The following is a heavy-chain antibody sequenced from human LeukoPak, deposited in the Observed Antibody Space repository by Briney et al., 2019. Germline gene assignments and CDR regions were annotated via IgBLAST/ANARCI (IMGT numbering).Heavy chain of an antibody. CDR1: GGSISSGRYY. CDR3: ARDRGDGYNYDY. Sequence: SQTLSLTCTVSGGSISSGRYYWSWIRQPAGKGLEWIGRIYTSGSTNYNPSLKSRVTISVDTSKNQFSLKLSSVTAADTAVYYCARDRGDGYNYDYWGQGTLVTVSS. CDR2: IYTSGST. V-gene: IGHV4-61*02. J-gene: IGHJ4*02. D-gene: IGHD5-24*01.